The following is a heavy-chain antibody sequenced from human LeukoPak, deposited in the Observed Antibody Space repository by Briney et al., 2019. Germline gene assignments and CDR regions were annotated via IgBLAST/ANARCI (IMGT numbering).Heavy chain of an antibody. J-gene: IGHJ6*02. CDR2: INHSGST. V-gene: IGHV4-34*01. D-gene: IGHD2-15*01. CDR3: ARGVISYYYYYGMDV. Sequence: SETLSLTCAVYGGSFSGYYWSWIRQPPGKGLEWIGEINHSGSTNYNPSLKSRVTISVDTSKNQFSPKLSSVTAADTAVYYCARGVISYYYYYGMDVWGQGTTVTVSS. CDR1: GGSFSGYY.